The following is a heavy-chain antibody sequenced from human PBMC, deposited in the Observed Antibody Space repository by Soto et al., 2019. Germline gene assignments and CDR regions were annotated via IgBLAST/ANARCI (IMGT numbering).Heavy chain of an antibody. J-gene: IGHJ4*02. CDR2: IYWDDDK. V-gene: IGHV2-5*02. CDR3: AHRRRSSSATDY. CDR1: GFSLSTSGVG. Sequence: QITLKESGPTLVKPTQTLTLTCTFSGFSLSTSGVGVGWIRQPPGKALEWLAFIYWDDDKRYSPFLKNRPTIPKDTSNNQVVLTMTHNEAVDTATYYCAHRRRSSSATDYWGQGTLVTVSS. D-gene: IGHD2-2*01.